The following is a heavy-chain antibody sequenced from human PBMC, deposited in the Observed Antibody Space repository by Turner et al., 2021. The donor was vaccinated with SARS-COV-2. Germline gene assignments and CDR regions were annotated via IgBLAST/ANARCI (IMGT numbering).Heavy chain of an antibody. CDR3: AKDMGYSSGGVDY. Sequence: EVQLVESGGGLVQPGRFLRLSCAASGFTFDDYAMHWVRPAPGKGLEWVSGISWNSGSIGYADSVKGRFTISRDNAKNSLYLQMNSLRAEDMALYYGAKDMGYSSGGVDYWGQGTLVTVSS. CDR1: GFTFDDYA. CDR2: ISWNSGSI. D-gene: IGHD6-19*01. V-gene: IGHV3-9*03. J-gene: IGHJ4*02.